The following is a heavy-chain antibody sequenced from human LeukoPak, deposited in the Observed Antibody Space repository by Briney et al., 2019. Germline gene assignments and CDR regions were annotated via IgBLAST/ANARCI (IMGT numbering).Heavy chain of an antibody. J-gene: IGHJ4*02. Sequence: PSETLSLTCTVSGGSISNYFWSWIRQPAGKGLEWIGRIYSSGSTTYNPSLKSRVTVSVDTSKNQFSLKVNSVTAADTAMYYCARDAGGGYTVYFDHWGQGTLVTVSS. D-gene: IGHD5-12*01. CDR1: GGSISNYF. CDR2: IYSSGST. CDR3: ARDAGGGYTVYFDH. V-gene: IGHV4-4*07.